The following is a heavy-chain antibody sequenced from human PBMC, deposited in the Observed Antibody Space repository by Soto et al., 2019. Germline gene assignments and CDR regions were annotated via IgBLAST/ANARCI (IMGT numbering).Heavy chain of an antibody. CDR2: ISNSGEST. CDR3: VRVGVMRTLDY. CDR1: GFSFSGYA. J-gene: IGHJ4*02. D-gene: IGHD3-3*01. Sequence: EVQLVESGGGLVQPGGSLRLSCAASGFSFSGYAMHWVRQAPGKGLEYVSAISNSGESTYYANSVEGRFTISRDNSMNTLYLQMGSLRAEDMAVYYCVRVGVMRTLDYWGQGTLVTVSS. V-gene: IGHV3-64*01.